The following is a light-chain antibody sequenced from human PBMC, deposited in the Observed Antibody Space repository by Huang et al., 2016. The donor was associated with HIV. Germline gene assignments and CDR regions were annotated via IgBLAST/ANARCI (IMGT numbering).Light chain of an antibody. J-gene: IGKJ1*01. V-gene: IGKV4-1*01. CDR1: QRVSRNPNNKNC. Sequence: IVVNQSSDFLALSPGGRAAINSTASQRVSRNPNNKNCLSWYQLKPGQPAKMLIYWAARREAGDPDRFSGSGTGTHFTLTIASLQAEDVAVYDCHQYYDTPQTFGQGTKVEVK. CDR3: HQYYDTPQT. CDR2: WAA.